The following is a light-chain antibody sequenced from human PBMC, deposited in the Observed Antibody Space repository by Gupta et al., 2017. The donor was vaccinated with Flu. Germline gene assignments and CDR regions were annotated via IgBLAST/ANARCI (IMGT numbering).Light chain of an antibody. CDR3: MQTLQTPYT. J-gene: IGKJ2*01. V-gene: IGKV2-28*01. CDR1: QSLLHRNTYHY. Sequence: VTPGGPASISCRSSQSLLHRNTYHYLDWYLQKPGQSPQLLIYLGSNRASGVPDRFSGSGSGTDFTLKISRVETEDVGVYYCMQTLQTPYTFGQGTKLEIK. CDR2: LGS.